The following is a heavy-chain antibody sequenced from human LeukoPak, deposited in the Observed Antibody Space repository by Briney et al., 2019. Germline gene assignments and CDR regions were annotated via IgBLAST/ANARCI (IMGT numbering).Heavy chain of an antibody. CDR2: INPSGGST. D-gene: IGHD3-3*01. CDR1: GYTSTSYY. CDR3: ARGGEYDFWSGSKDYYYMDV. J-gene: IGHJ6*03. V-gene: IGHV1-46*03. Sequence: ASVKVSCKASGYTSTSYYMHWVRQAPGQGLEWVGIINPSGGSTSYAQKFQGRVTVTRDTSTSTVYMELSSLRSEDTAVYYCARGGEYDFWSGSKDYYYMDVWGKGTTVTVSS.